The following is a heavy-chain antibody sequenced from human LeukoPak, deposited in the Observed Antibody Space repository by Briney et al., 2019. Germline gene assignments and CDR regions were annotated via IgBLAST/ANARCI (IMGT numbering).Heavy chain of an antibody. Sequence: PSETLSLTCAVYGGSFSGCYWSWIRQPPGKGLEWIGEINHSGSTNYNPSLKSRVTISVDTSKNQFSLKLSSVTAADTAVYYCAREPSYWGQGTLVTVSS. V-gene: IGHV4-34*01. J-gene: IGHJ4*02. CDR1: GGSFSGCY. CDR3: AREPSY. CDR2: INHSGST.